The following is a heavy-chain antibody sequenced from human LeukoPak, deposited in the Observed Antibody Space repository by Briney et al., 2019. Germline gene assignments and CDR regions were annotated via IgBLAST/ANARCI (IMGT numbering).Heavy chain of an antibody. V-gene: IGHV4-34*01. J-gene: IGHJ5*02. CDR3: ARPLDCSSTSCLFDP. CDR2: INHSGST. CDR1: GGSFSGYY. Sequence: KPSETLSLTCAVYGGSFSGYYWSWIRQPPGKGLEWIGEINHSGSTNYNPSLKSRVTISVDTSKNQFSLKLSSVTAADTAVYYCARPLDCSSTSCLFDPWGQGTLVTVSS. D-gene: IGHD2-2*01.